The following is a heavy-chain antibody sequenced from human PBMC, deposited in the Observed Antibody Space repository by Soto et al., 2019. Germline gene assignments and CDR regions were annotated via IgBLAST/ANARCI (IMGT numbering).Heavy chain of an antibody. V-gene: IGHV1-2*04. CDR2: INPNSGGT. D-gene: IGHD3-22*01. CDR1: GYTFTGYY. CDR3: ARAPPYYYDSSGYLVLFDY. J-gene: IGHJ4*02. Sequence: ASVKVSCKASGYTFTGYYMHWVRQAPGQGLEWMGWINPNSGGTNYAQKFQGWVTMTRDTSISTAYMEPSRLRSDDTAVYYCARAPPYYYDSSGYLVLFDYWGQGTLVTVSS.